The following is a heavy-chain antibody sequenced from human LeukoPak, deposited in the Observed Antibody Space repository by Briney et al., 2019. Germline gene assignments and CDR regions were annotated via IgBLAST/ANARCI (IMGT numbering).Heavy chain of an antibody. Sequence: GGSLRLSCAASGFSFDECAMHWVRQAPGKGLEWVSGISWNSGSIGYADSVKGRFTISRDNAKNSLYLQMNSLRAEDTALYYCAKDIKGKTDCYYYGVDVWGQGTTVTVSS. CDR1: GFSFDECA. J-gene: IGHJ6*02. D-gene: IGHD1-1*01. CDR3: AKDIKGKTDCYYYGVDV. CDR2: ISWNSGSI. V-gene: IGHV3-9*01.